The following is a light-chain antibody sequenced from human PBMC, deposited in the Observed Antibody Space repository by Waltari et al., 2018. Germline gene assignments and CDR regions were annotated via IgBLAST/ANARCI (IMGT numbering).Light chain of an antibody. Sequence: SYVVTQPPSVSLAPGKTATITCGGDDIGRKNVWWYQQGPGQAPVLVVYDNSDRSSGVPERFSGSNSGDTATLTISRVEVGDEADFYCQVWDSTTDHAIFGGGTKLTVL. J-gene: IGLJ2*01. V-gene: IGLV3-21*03. CDR2: DNS. CDR3: QVWDSTTDHAI. CDR1: DIGRKN.